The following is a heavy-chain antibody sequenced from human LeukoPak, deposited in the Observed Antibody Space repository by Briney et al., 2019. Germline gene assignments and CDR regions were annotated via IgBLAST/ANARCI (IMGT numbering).Heavy chain of an antibody. V-gene: IGHV3-20*04. J-gene: IGHJ4*02. CDR1: GFTFDDYG. D-gene: IGHD3-10*01. CDR2: INWNGGST. CDR3: ARDFIGSGSLKYYFDY. Sequence: RAGGSLRLSCAASGFTFDDYGMSWVRQAPGKGLEWVSGINWNGGSTGYADSVKGRFTISRDNAKNSLYLQMNSLRAEDTALYYCARDFIGSGSLKYYFDYWGQGTLVTVSS.